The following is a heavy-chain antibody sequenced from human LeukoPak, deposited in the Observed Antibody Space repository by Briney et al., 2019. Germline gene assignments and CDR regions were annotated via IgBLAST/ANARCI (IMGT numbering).Heavy chain of an antibody. V-gene: IGHV4-31*03. CDR2: IYYSGST. CDR3: ARGPVRDYSNY. CDR1: GVSISSGGYY. Sequence: SETLSLTCTVSGVSISSGGYYWSWIRRHPGKGLEWIGYIYYSGSTYYNPSLKSGLTISLDTSSNQFSLKLNSVTAADTAVYYCARGPVRDYSNYWGQGILVTVSS. J-gene: IGHJ4*02. D-gene: IGHD4-11*01.